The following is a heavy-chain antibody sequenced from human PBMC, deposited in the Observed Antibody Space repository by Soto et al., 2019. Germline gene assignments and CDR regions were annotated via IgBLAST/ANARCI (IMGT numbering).Heavy chain of an antibody. CDR2: ISSSSSYI. CDR1: GFTFSSYS. J-gene: IGHJ6*02. V-gene: IGHV3-21*01. D-gene: IGHD3-22*01. Sequence: GGSLRLSCAASGFTFSSYSMNWVRQAPGKGLEWVSSISSSSSYIYYADSVKGRFTISRDNAKNSLYLQMNSLRAEDTAVYYCARVQKIQEWLLLTLPYYYYGMDVWGQGTTVTVSS. CDR3: ARVQKIQEWLLLTLPYYYYGMDV.